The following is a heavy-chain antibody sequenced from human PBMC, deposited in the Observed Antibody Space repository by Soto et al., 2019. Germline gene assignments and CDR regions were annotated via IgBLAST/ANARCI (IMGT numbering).Heavy chain of an antibody. J-gene: IGHJ3*02. CDR3: AKDRVGGVPDAFDI. CDR2: ISGSGTTT. D-gene: IGHD2-8*01. V-gene: IGHV3-23*01. CDR1: GLPSTNYF. Sequence: EVHLLDSGGGLVQPGGSLGLSLAASGLPSTNYFITWVRRAPGRGLEGASSISGSGTTTFYADSVKGRFIISRDNSKNTLYLQMNSLRAEDTALYYCAKDRVGGVPDAFDIWGQGTMVTVS.